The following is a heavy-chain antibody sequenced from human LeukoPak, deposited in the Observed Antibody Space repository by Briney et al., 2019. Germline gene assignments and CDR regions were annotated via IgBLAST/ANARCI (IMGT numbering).Heavy chain of an antibody. CDR1: GFTFSRYW. Sequence: GGSLRLSCAASGFTFSRYWMSWVRQAPGKGLEWVAKIKEDGSEKYYVDSVKGRFTISRDNAKDSLYLQMNSLRAEDTAVYYCARGGYQHEIWGQGTLVTVSS. J-gene: IGHJ4*02. D-gene: IGHD2-2*01. CDR2: IKEDGSEK. V-gene: IGHV3-7*03. CDR3: ARGGYQHEI.